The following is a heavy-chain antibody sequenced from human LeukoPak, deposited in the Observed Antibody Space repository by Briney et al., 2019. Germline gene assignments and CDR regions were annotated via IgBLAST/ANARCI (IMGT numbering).Heavy chain of an antibody. CDR1: GYTFTNYH. V-gene: IGHV1-8*03. Sequence: ASVKVSCKASGYTFTNYHINWVRQASGQGLEWMTWINPDTGDKGYARKFQDRVTIATDTSISTAYMELSSLSSEDTAVYFCARTTSMTASGYDYWGQGTLVSVSS. D-gene: IGHD2-21*02. J-gene: IGHJ4*02. CDR3: ARTTSMTASGYDY. CDR2: INPDTGDK.